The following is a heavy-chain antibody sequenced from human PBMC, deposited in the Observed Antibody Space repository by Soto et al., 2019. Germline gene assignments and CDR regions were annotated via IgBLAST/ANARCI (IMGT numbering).Heavy chain of an antibody. J-gene: IGHJ3*02. D-gene: IGHD6-13*01. Sequence: GGSLRLSCAASGFTFSDYYMSWIRQAPGKGLEWVSYISSSGSTIYYADSVKGRFTISRDNAKNSLYLQMNSLRAEDTAVYYCAKTPCIAQDGAFDIWGQGTMVTVSS. CDR3: AKTPCIAQDGAFDI. CDR1: GFTFSDYY. CDR2: ISSSGSTI. V-gene: IGHV3-11*01.